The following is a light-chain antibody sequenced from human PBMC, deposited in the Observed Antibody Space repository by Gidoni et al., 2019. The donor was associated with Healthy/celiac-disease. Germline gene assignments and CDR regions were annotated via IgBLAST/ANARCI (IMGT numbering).Light chain of an antibody. CDR3: QQYDNLPPFT. CDR1: PDISNY. V-gene: IGKV1-33*01. J-gene: IGKJ3*01. CDR2: DAS. Sequence: DIQMTQSPSSLSASVGDRVTITCQASPDISNYLNWYQQKPGKAPKLLIYDASNLETGVPSRFSGSGSGTDFTFTISSLQPEDIATYYCQQYDNLPPFTFXPXTKVDIK.